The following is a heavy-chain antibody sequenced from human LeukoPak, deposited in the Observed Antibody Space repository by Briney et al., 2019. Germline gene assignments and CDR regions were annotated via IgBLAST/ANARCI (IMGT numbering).Heavy chain of an antibody. CDR3: AKVLAPQVWGYGMDV. D-gene: IGHD5-18*01. CDR1: GFTFSSYA. J-gene: IGHJ6*02. V-gene: IGHV3-30-3*01. Sequence: GGSLRLSCAASGFTFSSYAMHWVRQAPGKGLEWVAVISYDGSNKYYADSVKGRFTISRDNSKSTLYLQMSSLRAEDTAVYYCAKVLAPQVWGYGMDVWGQGTTVTVSS. CDR2: ISYDGSNK.